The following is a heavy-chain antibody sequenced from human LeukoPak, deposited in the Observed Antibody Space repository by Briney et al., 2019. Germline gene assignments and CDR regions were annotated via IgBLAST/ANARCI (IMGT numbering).Heavy chain of an antibody. CDR2: IYPGDSDT. Sequence: GESLKISCKGSGYSFTSYWIDWVRQMPGKGLEWMGIIYPGDSDTRYSPSFQGQVTISADKSISTAYLQWSSLKASDTAMYYCARHVPLWFGEGWFDPWGQGTLVTVSS. CDR1: GYSFTSYW. V-gene: IGHV5-51*01. D-gene: IGHD3-10*01. CDR3: ARHVPLWFGEGWFDP. J-gene: IGHJ5*02.